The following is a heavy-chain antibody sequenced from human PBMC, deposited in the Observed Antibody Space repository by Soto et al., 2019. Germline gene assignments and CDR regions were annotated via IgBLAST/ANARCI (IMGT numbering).Heavy chain of an antibody. CDR3: TTVRWIKLWPR. D-gene: IGHD5-18*01. CDR1: GFTFSNAW. Sequence: GGPRLSCAASGFTFSNAWMSWVRHAPGKGLEWVGRIKSKTDGGTTDYAAPVKGRFTISRDDSKNTLYLQMNSLKTEDTAVYYRTTVRWIKLWPRWGQGTLVTVSS. J-gene: IGHJ4*02. CDR2: IKSKTDGGTT. V-gene: IGHV3-15*01.